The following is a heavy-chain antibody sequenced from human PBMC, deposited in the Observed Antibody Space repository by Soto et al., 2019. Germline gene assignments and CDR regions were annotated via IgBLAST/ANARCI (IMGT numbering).Heavy chain of an antibody. Sequence: SVKVSCKASGGTFSSYAISWVRQALGQGLEWMGRIIPFIGTANYAQKFQGRVTITADESTSTAYMELTSLRSEDTAVYYCARVVMTTVTASYYYGMDVWGQGTTVTVSS. D-gene: IGHD4-4*01. J-gene: IGHJ6*02. CDR3: ARVVMTTVTASYYYGMDV. CDR1: GGTFSSYA. CDR2: IIPFIGTA. V-gene: IGHV1-69*11.